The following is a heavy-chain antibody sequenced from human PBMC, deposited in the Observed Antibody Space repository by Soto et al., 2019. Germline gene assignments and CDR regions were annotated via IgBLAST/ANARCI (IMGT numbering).Heavy chain of an antibody. D-gene: IGHD2-8*01. V-gene: IGHV5-51*01. Sequence: PGESLKISCKGSGYSFTSYWIGWVRQTPGKGLEWMGIIYPGDSDTRYSPSFQGQVTISADKSISTAYLQWSSLKASDTAMYYCARHSDPVMRYYYYYGMDVWGQGTTVTVSS. CDR2: IYPGDSDT. CDR3: ARHSDPVMRYYYYYGMDV. CDR1: GYSFTSYW. J-gene: IGHJ6*02.